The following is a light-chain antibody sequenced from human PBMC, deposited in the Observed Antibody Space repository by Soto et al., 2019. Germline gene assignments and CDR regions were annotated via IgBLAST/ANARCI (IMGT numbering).Light chain of an antibody. J-gene: IGLJ1*01. V-gene: IGLV2-14*01. CDR2: EVS. Sequence: QSALTQPASVSGSPGQSITISCTGTSSDISIYNYVSWYQQHPGKAPKLIIYEVSNRPSGISNRFSGAKSGNTASLTISGLQVEDEADYYCCSYTSSTNYVFGAGTKVPS. CDR3: CSYTSSTNYV. CDR1: SSDISIYNY.